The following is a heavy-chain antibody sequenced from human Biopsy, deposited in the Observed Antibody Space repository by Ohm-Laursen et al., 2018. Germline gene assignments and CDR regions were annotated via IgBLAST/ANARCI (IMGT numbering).Heavy chain of an antibody. CDR3: ARELGDFWGGRQFDF. V-gene: IGHV1-2*02. J-gene: IGHJ5*01. D-gene: IGHD3-3*01. CDR2: ISPNSGGT. Sequence: VASVKVSCKGSGYAVNDYFLHWLRQAPGEGPEWMGGISPNSGGTNYAQKFQGRVTMATDTSTSTVYLELRRLISDDTAVFYCARELGDFWGGRQFDFWGQGTLVTVSS. CDR1: GYAVNDYF.